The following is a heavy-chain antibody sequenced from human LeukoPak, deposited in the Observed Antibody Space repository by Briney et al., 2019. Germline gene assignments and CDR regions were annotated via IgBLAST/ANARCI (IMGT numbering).Heavy chain of an antibody. J-gene: IGHJ4*02. CDR2: ILWDDDK. CDR3: AHGRAGTFNLDY. V-gene: IGHV2-5*02. CDR1: GFSLSINGVG. D-gene: IGHD6-19*01. Sequence: ESGPTLVKPTQTLTLTCTFSGFSLSINGVGVGWNRQPPGKALEWLAFILWDDDKRYSPSLNSRLNITKDSSKNQVVLTMTNVDPVDTATYYCAHGRAGTFNLDYWGQGTLVTVSS.